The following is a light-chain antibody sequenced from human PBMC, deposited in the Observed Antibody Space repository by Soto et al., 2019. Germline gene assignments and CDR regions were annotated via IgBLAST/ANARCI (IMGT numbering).Light chain of an antibody. Sequence: DIQMTQSPSTLSAPVGDRVTITCRASQSISIWLAWYQQKPGQAPKILIYDASILKSGVPSRFSGSGSGTEFTLTISSLXPDDFATYYCQQYNSYSTWTFGQGTKVDIK. J-gene: IGKJ1*01. CDR3: QQYNSYSTWT. CDR2: DAS. CDR1: QSISIW. V-gene: IGKV1-5*01.